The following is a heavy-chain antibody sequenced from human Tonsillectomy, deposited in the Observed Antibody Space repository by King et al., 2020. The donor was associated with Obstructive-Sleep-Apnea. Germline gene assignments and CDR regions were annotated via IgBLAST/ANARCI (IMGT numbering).Heavy chain of an antibody. J-gene: IGHJ4*02. Sequence: VQLVESGAEVKKPGESLKSSCKGSGYSFTSYWIGWVRQMPGKGLEWMGIIYPGDSDTRYSPSFQGQFTISADKSISTSYLQWSSLKASDTAMYYCARQPLEVGATTGFDYWGQGTLVTVSS. CDR2: IYPGDSDT. V-gene: IGHV5-51*01. D-gene: IGHD1-26*01. CDR3: ARQPLEVGATTGFDY. CDR1: GYSFTSYW.